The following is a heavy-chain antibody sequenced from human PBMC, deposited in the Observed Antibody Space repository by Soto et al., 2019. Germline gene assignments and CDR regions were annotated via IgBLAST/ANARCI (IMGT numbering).Heavy chain of an antibody. CDR1: GFTFSSYS. CDR3: ARDVHGYDFWSGSRY. D-gene: IGHD3-3*01. Sequence: GGSLRLSCAASGFTFSSYSMNWVRQAPGKGLEWVSYISSSSSTIYYADSVKGRFTISRDNAKNSLYLQMNSLRAEDTAVYYCARDVHGYDFWSGSRYWGQGTLVTGLL. CDR2: ISSSSSTI. J-gene: IGHJ4*02. V-gene: IGHV3-48*01.